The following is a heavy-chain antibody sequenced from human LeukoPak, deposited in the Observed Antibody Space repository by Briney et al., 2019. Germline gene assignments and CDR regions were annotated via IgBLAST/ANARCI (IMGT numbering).Heavy chain of an antibody. CDR3: ARPNGSGSYGLRDYYYYYGMDV. CDR2: ISAYNGNT. J-gene: IGHJ6*02. Sequence: GASVKVSCKASGYTFTSYGISWVRQAPGQGLEWMGWISAYNGNTNYAQKLQGRVTMTTDTSTSTAYMELRSLRSDDTAVYYCARPNGSGSYGLRDYYYYYGMDVWGQGTTVTVSS. CDR1: GYTFTSYG. D-gene: IGHD3-10*01. V-gene: IGHV1-18*01.